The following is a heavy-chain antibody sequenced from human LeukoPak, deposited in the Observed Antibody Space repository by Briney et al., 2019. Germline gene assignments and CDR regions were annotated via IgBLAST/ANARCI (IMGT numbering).Heavy chain of an antibody. CDR3: AKDQGTAIFGMIIPDWYFDL. Sequence: GGSLRLSYAASGFTFRSYAMHWVRQAPGQGLDWVSSISGGSNNINYAGSVKGRFTSSRDNSQNTLYLQMNSLRADDTAVYYCAKDQGTAIFGMIIPDWYFDLWGRGTLVTVSS. CDR1: GFTFRSYA. CDR2: ISGGSNNI. V-gene: IGHV3-23*01. D-gene: IGHD3-3*01. J-gene: IGHJ2*01.